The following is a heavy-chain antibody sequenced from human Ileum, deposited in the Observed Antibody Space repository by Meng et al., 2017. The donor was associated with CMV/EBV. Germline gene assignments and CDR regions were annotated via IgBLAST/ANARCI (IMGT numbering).Heavy chain of an antibody. CDR3: AKEQWLEHYYGMDV. J-gene: IGHJ6*02. V-gene: IGHV3-23*01. D-gene: IGHD6-19*01. CDR1: GFTFSSYA. Sequence: GGSLRLSCAASGFTFSSYAMSWVRQAPGKGLEGFAAISGSGGSTYYADSVQGRFTISRDNSKNTLYLQMNSLRAEDTAVYYCAKEQWLEHYYGMDVWGQGTTVTVSS. CDR2: ISGSGGST.